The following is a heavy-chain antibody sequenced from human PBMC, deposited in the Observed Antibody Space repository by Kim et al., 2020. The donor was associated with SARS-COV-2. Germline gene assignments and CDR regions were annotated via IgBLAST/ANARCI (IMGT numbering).Heavy chain of an antibody. D-gene: IGHD3-22*01. CDR1: GFTFSSYA. CDR3: AKDIFPRRYYDSSGYYHLGSEAFDI. Sequence: GGSLRLSCAASGFTFSSYAMSWVRQAPGKGLEWVSAISGSGGSTYYADSVKGRVTISRDNSKNTLYLQMNSLRAEDTAVYYCAKDIFPRRYYDSSGYYHLGSEAFDIWGQGTMVTVSS. V-gene: IGHV3-23*01. J-gene: IGHJ3*02. CDR2: ISGSGGST.